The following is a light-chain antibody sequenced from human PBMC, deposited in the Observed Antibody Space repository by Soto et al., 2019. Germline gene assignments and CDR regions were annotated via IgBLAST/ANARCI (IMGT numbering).Light chain of an antibody. CDR2: GAS. J-gene: IGKJ3*01. CDR1: QSVRSSY. Sequence: EMVLTQSPGTLSLSSGVRATLSCRASQSVRSSYLAWYQQKPGQAPRLLIYGASSRATGIPDRFSGSGSGTNFTLTVSRLEPEDFAVYYCQQYGSSPPFTFGPGTKADIK. CDR3: QQYGSSPPFT. V-gene: IGKV3-20*01.